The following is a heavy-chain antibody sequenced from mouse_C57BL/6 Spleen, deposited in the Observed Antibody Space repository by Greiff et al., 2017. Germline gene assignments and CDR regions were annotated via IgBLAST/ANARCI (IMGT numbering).Heavy chain of an antibody. CDR2: IYPGDGDT. CDR3: ARSPAPYAMDY. D-gene: IGHD3-1*01. Sequence: QVQLQQPGPDLVKPGASVKISCKASGYAFSSSWMNWVKQRPGKGLEWIGRIYPGDGDTNYNGKFKGKATLTADKSSSTAYMQLSSLTSEDSAVYFCARSPAPYAMDYWGQGTSVTVSS. J-gene: IGHJ4*01. CDR1: GYAFSSSW. V-gene: IGHV1-82*01.